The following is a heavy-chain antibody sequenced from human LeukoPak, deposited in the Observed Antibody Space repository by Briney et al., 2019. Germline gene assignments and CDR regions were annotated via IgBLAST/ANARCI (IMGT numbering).Heavy chain of an antibody. J-gene: IGHJ4*02. D-gene: IGHD3-10*01. CDR1: GFTFSNAR. CDR3: TTDSPTTPGYYYGSGDY. V-gene: IGHV3-15*01. Sequence: GGSLRLSCAASGFTFSNARMSWVRQAPGKGLEWVGRIKSKTDGGTTDYTAPVKGRFTISRDDSKNTLYLQMNSLKTEDTAVYYCTTDSPTTPGYYYGSGDYWGQGTLVTVSS. CDR2: IKSKTDGGTT.